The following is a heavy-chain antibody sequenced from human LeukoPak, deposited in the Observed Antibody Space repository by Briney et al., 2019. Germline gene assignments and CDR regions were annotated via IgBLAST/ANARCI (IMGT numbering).Heavy chain of an antibody. V-gene: IGHV3-66*01. Sequence: GGSLRLSCAASRFTVATNHMNWVRQAPGKGLEWVSVIYNGDNTAYADSVKGRFTVSRDSSKNTLYLQMHSLRAEDTAVYFCARASRWLAFDSWGQGTLVTVS. CDR1: RFTVATNH. CDR3: ARASRWLAFDS. J-gene: IGHJ4*02. CDR2: IYNGDNT. D-gene: IGHD6-19*01.